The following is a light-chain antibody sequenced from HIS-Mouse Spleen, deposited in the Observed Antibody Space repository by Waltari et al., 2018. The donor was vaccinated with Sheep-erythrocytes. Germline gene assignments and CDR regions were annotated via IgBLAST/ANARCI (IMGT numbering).Light chain of an antibody. Sequence: QSALTQPPSASGSPGQSVTISCTGTSSDVGGYNYVSWYQQHPGKAPKRMIYEVSKRPSGVPDRCSGCKSGNTASLTVSGLQAEDEADYYGSSYAGSNDWVFGGGTKLTVL. V-gene: IGLV2-8*01. CDR1: SSDVGGYNY. CDR3: SSYAGSNDWV. J-gene: IGLJ3*02. CDR2: EVS.